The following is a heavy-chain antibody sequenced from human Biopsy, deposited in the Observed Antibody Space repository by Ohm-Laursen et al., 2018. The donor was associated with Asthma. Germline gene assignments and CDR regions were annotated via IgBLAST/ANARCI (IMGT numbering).Heavy chain of an antibody. D-gene: IGHD3-3*01. J-gene: IGHJ4*02. CDR3: ARDVMEWYLPAFDF. CDR1: GFTFSNYS. CDR2: ISSSSSTI. V-gene: IGHV3-48*01. Sequence: SLRLSCAASGFTFSNYSMNWVRQAPGKGLEWVSYISSSSSTIYYADSVNGRFTVSRDDSKNTLYLQMNSLRPDDTAVYYCARDVMEWYLPAFDFWGQGTLVTVSS.